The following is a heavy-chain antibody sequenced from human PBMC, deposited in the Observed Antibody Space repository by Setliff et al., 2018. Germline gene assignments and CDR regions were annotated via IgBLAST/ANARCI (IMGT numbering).Heavy chain of an antibody. CDR3: ARFGGSCSSSSCYASDL. CDR1: GYTFTTYG. CDR2: ISTYTGKT. V-gene: IGHV1-18*01. J-gene: IGHJ3*01. D-gene: IGHD2-2*01. Sequence: EASVKVSCKASGYTFTTYGFSWVRQAPGQGLEWMGMISTYTGKTNYAQKFQGRVTMTTDTSTGTGYMEMRSLRSDDTAVYFCARFGGSCSSSSCYASDLWGQGTMVTVSS.